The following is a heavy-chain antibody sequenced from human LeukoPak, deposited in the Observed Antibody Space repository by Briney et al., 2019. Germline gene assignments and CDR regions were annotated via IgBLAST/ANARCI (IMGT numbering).Heavy chain of an antibody. D-gene: IGHD2-8*01. CDR3: ARDAPPRVYDNGWYPLYY. CDR2: IWHDGSKR. J-gene: IGHJ4*02. CDR1: GFTFSTYG. Sequence: GGSLRLSCVASGFTFSTYGMHWVRQAPGKGLEWVSLIWHDGSKRYYVDSVKGRFTISRDNSKNTLYLQINSLRVEDTALYYCARDAPPRVYDNGWYPLYYWGQGTLVTVSS. V-gene: IGHV3-33*01.